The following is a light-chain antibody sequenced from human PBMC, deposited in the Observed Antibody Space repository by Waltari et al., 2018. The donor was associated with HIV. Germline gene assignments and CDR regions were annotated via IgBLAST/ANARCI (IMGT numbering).Light chain of an antibody. CDR2: AAS. CDR3: QQSSSTST. CDR1: QSISSH. J-gene: IGKJ1*01. V-gene: IGKV1-39*01. Sequence: IQMTQSPSSLSASVGDRVTITCRASQSISSHLHWYQQKPGKTPQLLIYAASSLQSGVPSRFSGSGSGTYFTLTINSLQPEDFATYYCQQSSSTSTFGQGTKVEIK.